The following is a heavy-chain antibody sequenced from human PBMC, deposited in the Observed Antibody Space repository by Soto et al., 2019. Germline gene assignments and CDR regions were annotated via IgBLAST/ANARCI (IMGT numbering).Heavy chain of an antibody. V-gene: IGHV3-7*03. J-gene: IGHJ4*02. Sequence: GWSLRLSCLVSGFPFSSNCMYWVRQAPGKGLEWLANIKYDGSEKYYGDSVKGRFAISRDNAKNSLYLQMNSLSVDDTAVYYCARGLYSRGYWGQGTLVTVSS. CDR1: GFPFSSNC. CDR3: ARGLYSRGY. CDR2: IKYDGSEK. D-gene: IGHD3-16*01.